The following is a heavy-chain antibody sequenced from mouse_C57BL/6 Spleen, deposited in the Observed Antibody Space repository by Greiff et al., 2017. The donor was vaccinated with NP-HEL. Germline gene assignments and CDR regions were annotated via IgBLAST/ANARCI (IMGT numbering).Heavy chain of an antibody. V-gene: IGHV1-82*01. CDR2: IYPGDGDT. CDR3: AIFTTVVAPFDY. D-gene: IGHD1-1*01. CDR1: GYAFSSSW. Sequence: QVQLKESGPELVKPGASVKISCKASGYAFSSSWMNWVKQRPGKGLEWIGRIYPGDGDTNYNGKFKGKATLTAEKSSSTAYMQLSSLTSEDSAVYFCAIFTTVVAPFDYWGQGTTLTVSS. J-gene: IGHJ2*01.